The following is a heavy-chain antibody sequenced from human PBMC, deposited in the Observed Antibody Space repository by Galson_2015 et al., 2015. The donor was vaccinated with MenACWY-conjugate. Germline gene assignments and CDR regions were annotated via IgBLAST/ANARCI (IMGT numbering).Heavy chain of an antibody. J-gene: IGHJ4*02. CDR2: IYYSGST. Sequence: EPLSVTCTVSSGSISSGYWSRIRQPPGTGLERIGDIYYSGSTNYNPSLKNRVTISVATSKNQFTLKLSSVTAADTAVYYCARHLKAAAGSETFDYWGQGTLVTVSS. V-gene: IGHV4-59*08. CDR1: SGSISSGY. CDR3: ARHLKAAAGSETFDY. D-gene: IGHD6-13*01.